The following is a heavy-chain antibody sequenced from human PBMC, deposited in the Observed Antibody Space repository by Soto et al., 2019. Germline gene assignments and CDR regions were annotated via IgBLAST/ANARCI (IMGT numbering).Heavy chain of an antibody. CDR2: IRSKANSYAT. CDR3: TRPAVTTPQDY. V-gene: IGHV3-73*01. CDR1: GFTFSGSA. J-gene: IGHJ4*02. D-gene: IGHD4-17*01. Sequence: PGGSLRLSCAASGFTFSGSAMHWVRQASGKGLEWAGRIRSKANSYATAYAASVKGRFTISRDDSKNTAYLQMNSLKTEDTAVYYCTRPAVTTPQDYWGQGTLVTVSS.